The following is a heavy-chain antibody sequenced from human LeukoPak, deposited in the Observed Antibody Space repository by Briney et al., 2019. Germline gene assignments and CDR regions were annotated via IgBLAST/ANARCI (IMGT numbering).Heavy chain of an antibody. V-gene: IGHV3-9*01. CDR2: ISWNSDNI. D-gene: IGHD3-10*01. J-gene: IGHJ4*02. CDR3: VKDGGSYGSGSNSFSH. Sequence: GGSLRLSCAASGFTFDDSAMHWVRQNPEKGLEWVSGISWNSDNIAYVDSVKGRFTISRDNRKNSLYLQMDSLRPEDTALYYCVKDGGSYGSGSNSFSHWGQGTLVIVS. CDR1: GFTFDDSA.